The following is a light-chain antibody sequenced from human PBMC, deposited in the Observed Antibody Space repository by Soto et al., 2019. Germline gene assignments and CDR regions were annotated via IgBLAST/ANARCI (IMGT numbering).Light chain of an antibody. Sequence: EIVLTQSPGTLSLSPGERATLSCRSSHSVSSNYLAWYQQKPGQAPRLLIYDVSSRATGIRDRFSGSGSGTDCTLTISRLETVDFAVYYCQQYGNSPTFGQGTKVEIK. V-gene: IGKV3-20*01. J-gene: IGKJ1*01. CDR3: QQYGNSPT. CDR1: HSVSSNY. CDR2: DVS.